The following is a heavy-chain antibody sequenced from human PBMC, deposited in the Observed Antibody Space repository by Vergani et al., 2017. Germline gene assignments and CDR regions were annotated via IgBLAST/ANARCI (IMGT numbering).Heavy chain of an antibody. V-gene: IGHV1-69*01. D-gene: IGHD2-2*01. CDR1: GGTFSSYA. CDR2: IIPIFGTA. Sequence: QVQLVQSGAEVKKPGSSVKVSCKASGGTFSSYAISWVRQAPGQGLEWMGGIIPIFGTANYAQKCQGRVTITADESTSTAYMELSSLRSEDTAVYYCARVSGDLGYCSSTSCHYYYYMDVWGKGTTVTVSS. J-gene: IGHJ6*03. CDR3: ARVSGDLGYCSSTSCHYYYYMDV.